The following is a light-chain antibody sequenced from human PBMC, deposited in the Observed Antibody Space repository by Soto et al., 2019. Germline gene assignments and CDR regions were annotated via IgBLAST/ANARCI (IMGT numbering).Light chain of an antibody. CDR1: QSLLHSNGNNY. Sequence: MTQSPLSLPVTPGEPASISCRSSQSLLHSNGNNYLDWYQQKPGKAPKLLIYAASSLQSGIPSRFSGSGSETDFTLTISSLQPEDFATYYCQQSYSTPWTFGQGTRLEI. CDR2: AAS. J-gene: IGKJ5*01. CDR3: QQSYSTPWT. V-gene: IGKV1-39*01.